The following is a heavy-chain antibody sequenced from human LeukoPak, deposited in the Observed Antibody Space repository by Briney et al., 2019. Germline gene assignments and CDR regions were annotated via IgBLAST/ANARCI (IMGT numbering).Heavy chain of an antibody. V-gene: IGHV5-51*01. CDR2: FYPDDSDT. J-gene: IGHJ6*02. D-gene: IGHD3-10*01. Sequence: GESLKISCKGSGYSFGNRWIAWVGQMPGKGLGWMGIFYPDDSDTIYSPSCEGQVTISADKSISTAYLQWSSLKASDTAMYYCARGAYGSGSSYNYYGMDVWGQGTTVTVSS. CDR1: GYSFGNRW. CDR3: ARGAYGSGSSYNYYGMDV.